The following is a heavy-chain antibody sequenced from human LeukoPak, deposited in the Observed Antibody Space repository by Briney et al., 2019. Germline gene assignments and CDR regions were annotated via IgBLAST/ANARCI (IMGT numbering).Heavy chain of an antibody. CDR1: VLTFSSYW. Sequence: GGCLRLSCAAPVLTFSSYWVNWARQAPGKGLEWVVSINHNGNVNYYVDSVKGRFTISRDNAKNSLYLQMNSLRAEDTAMYYCARGRYSGTTYYFGYWGQGTLVTVSS. D-gene: IGHD5-12*01. V-gene: IGHV3-7*03. CDR3: ARGRYSGTTYYFGY. J-gene: IGHJ4*02. CDR2: INHNGNVN.